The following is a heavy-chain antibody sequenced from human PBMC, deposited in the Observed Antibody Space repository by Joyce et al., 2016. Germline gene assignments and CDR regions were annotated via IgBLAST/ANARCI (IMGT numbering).Heavy chain of an antibody. V-gene: IGHV1-69*01. CDR2: ISPMCGKT. Sequence: QGQLVQSGSEVKKPGSSVKVSCKASGVTFSKYAISWVRQAPGEGLEWMGGISPMCGKTNYAQKFQGRVTITADESTSTAYMELSSLRYEDTAIYYCARDAVWGQGTRITVSS. J-gene: IGHJ3*01. CDR3: ARDAV. CDR1: GVTFSKYA.